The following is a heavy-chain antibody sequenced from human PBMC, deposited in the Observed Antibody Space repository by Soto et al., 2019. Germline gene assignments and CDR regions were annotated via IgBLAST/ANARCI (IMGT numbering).Heavy chain of an antibody. V-gene: IGHV4-34*02. Sequence: QVQLRQWGAGLLKPSETLSLRCAVYGGSLSDYSWSWIRQSPEKGLEWIGEINHGGTTKYNPSLKSRVTISADTSKNQISLILTSVTAADTAVYHCARGGGNSGYFFDYWGRGTLVTVSS. CDR2: INHGGTT. J-gene: IGHJ4*02. CDR3: ARGGGNSGYFFDY. CDR1: GGSLSDYS. D-gene: IGHD5-12*01.